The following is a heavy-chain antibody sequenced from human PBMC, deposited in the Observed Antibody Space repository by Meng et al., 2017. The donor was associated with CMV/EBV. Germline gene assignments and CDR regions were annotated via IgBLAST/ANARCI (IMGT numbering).Heavy chain of an antibody. CDR3: VRHFRSVAGPGDY. CDR1: GGSINSSSYY. V-gene: IGHV4-39*01. J-gene: IGHJ4*02. D-gene: IGHD6-19*01. CDR2: FYYSGST. Sequence: SETLSLTCTVSGGSINSSSYYWGWIRQPPGKGLEWIGSFYYSGSTYKNPSLKSRVSISADSFKNQFSLKLGSVTPADTAVYYCVRHFRSVAGPGDYWGQGTLVTVSS.